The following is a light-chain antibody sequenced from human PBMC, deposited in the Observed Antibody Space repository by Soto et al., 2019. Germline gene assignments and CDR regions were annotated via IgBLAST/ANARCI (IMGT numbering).Light chain of an antibody. CDR1: QSVRSY. V-gene: IGKV1-39*01. CDR3: QQYGSSPWT. J-gene: IGKJ1*01. Sequence: DIQMTQSPSSLSASVSERVTITCRASQSVRSYLNWYQQKPGKAPKLLIFAASSLQSGTPSRFSGSGSGTDFTLTISRLEPEDFAVYYCQQYGSSPWTFGQGTKVDIK. CDR2: AAS.